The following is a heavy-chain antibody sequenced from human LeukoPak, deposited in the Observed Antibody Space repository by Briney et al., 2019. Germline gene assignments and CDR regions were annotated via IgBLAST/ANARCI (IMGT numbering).Heavy chain of an antibody. Sequence: ASVKVSCKATGYTFTSYAMNWVRQAPGQGLEWMGWINTNTRNPTYAQGFTGRFVFSLDTSVSTAYLQISSLKAEDTAVYYCATKSKDFDYWGQGTLVTVSS. V-gene: IGHV7-4-1*02. CDR1: GYTFTSYA. CDR2: INTNTRNP. J-gene: IGHJ4*02. CDR3: ATKSKDFDY.